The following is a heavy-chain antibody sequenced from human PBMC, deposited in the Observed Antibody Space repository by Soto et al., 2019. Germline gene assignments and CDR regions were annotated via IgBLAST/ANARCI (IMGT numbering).Heavy chain of an antibody. CDR1: GGSISSSSYY. CDR2: IYYSGST. J-gene: IGHJ3*02. Sequence: QLQLQESGPGLVKPSETLSLTCTVSGGSISSSSYYWGWIRQPPGKGLEWIGSIYYSGSTYYNPSLKSRVTISVDTSKNQFSLKLSSVTAADTAVYYCARLGSSTSFQTTANERAFDIWGQGTMVTVSS. D-gene: IGHD2-2*01. CDR3: ARLGSSTSFQTTANERAFDI. V-gene: IGHV4-39*01.